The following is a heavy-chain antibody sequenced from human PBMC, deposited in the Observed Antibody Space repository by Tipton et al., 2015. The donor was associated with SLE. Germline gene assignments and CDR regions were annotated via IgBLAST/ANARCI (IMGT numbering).Heavy chain of an antibody. CDR2: IYDSGST. J-gene: IGHJ2*01. Sequence: SLRLSCAASGFTFSSYAMSWVRQAPGKGLEWIGEIYDSGSTYYNPSLKSRVTISIDKSKNRFSLKLNSVTAADTAVYYCARVRGIASSWYFDLWGRGTVVTVSS. V-gene: IGHV4-4*02. D-gene: IGHD5-12*01. CDR1: GFTFSSYAM. CDR3: ARVRGIASSWYFDL.